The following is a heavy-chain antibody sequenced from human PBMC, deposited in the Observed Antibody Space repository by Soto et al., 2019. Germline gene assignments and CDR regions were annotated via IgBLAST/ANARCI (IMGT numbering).Heavy chain of an antibody. Sequence: PSETLSLTYTVSGGAISSSSYYSGWICQPPGKGLEWIGTIYYSGNTYYNPSLKSRVTISVDTSKNQFSLKLRSVTAADTAVFYCAGLYPYESSGYHLNYWGQGALVTVSS. J-gene: IGHJ4*02. CDR1: GGAISSSSYY. D-gene: IGHD3-22*01. V-gene: IGHV4-39*01. CDR3: AGLYPYESSGYHLNY. CDR2: IYYSGNT.